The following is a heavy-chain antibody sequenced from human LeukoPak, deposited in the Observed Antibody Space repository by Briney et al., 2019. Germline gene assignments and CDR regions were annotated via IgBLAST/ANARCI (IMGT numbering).Heavy chain of an antibody. CDR2: VSSDGSIK. V-gene: IGHV3-30-3*01. Sequence: GGSLRLSCAASGFPFSSYAIHWVRQPPGKGLEWVAIVSSDGSIKYYADSVKGRFTISRDNAKNSLYLQMNSLRAEDTALYYCAKDINAGGWYAVDYYYYGMDVWGQGTTVTVSS. CDR1: GFPFSSYA. D-gene: IGHD6-19*01. CDR3: AKDINAGGWYAVDYYYYGMDV. J-gene: IGHJ6*02.